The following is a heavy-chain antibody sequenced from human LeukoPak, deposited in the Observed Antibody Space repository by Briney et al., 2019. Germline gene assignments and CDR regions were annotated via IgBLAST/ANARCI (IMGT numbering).Heavy chain of an antibody. CDR2: IYYSGST. CDR1: GVSISSSNSY. D-gene: IGHD5-12*01. J-gene: IGHJ4*02. Sequence: PSETLSLTCTVSGVSISSSNSYWGWIRQPPGKGLEWIGYIYYSGSTNYNPSLKSRVTISVDTSKNQFSLKLSSVTAADTAVYYCARASGYSGYDADYWGQGTLVTVSS. CDR3: ARASGYSGYDADY. V-gene: IGHV4-61*05.